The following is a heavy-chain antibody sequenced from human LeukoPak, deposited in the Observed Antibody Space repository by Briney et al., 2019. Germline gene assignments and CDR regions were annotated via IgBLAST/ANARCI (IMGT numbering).Heavy chain of an antibody. CDR1: GFTFSDYY. D-gene: IGHD3-10*01. V-gene: IGHV3-72*01. CDR2: TRNKANSYTT. CDR3: ASGDRDYFDY. J-gene: IGHJ4*02. Sequence: GGSLRLSCAASGFTFSDYYMSWVRQAPGKGLEWVGRTRNKANSYTTEYAASVKGRFTISRDDSKNSLYLQMNSLKTEDTAVYYCASGDRDYFDYWGQGTLVTVSS.